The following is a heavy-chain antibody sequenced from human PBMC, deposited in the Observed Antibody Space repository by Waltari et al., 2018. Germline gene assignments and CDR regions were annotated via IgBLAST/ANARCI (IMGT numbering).Heavy chain of an antibody. J-gene: IGHJ6*02. Sequence: QVQLVESGGGVVQPGRSLRLSCAASGFTFSSYGMHWVRQAPGKGLEWVAVIWYDRSNKYYADSVKGRFTISRENSKNTLYLQMNSLRAEDTAVYYCARGQPTMVRGVHYYYYGMDVWGQGTTVTVSS. V-gene: IGHV3-33*01. CDR2: IWYDRSNK. CDR3: ARGQPTMVRGVHYYYYGMDV. D-gene: IGHD3-10*01. CDR1: GFTFSSYG.